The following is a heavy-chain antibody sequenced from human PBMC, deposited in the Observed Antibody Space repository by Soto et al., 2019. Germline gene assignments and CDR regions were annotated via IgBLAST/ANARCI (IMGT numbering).Heavy chain of an antibody. CDR1: GFSLSTTGEG. V-gene: IGHV2-5*02. CDR2: IYWDADK. CDR3: VQSRCGGDCLPYYSSHSYYGLDV. J-gene: IGHJ6*02. Sequence: QITLKESGPTLVKPTQTLTLTCTFSGFSLSTTGEGVGWIRQPPGKALEWLALIYWDADKRYNPSLKSRLTITXDXSXKXXVLTMNNMDPVDTATYYCVQSRCGGDCLPYYSSHSYYGLDVWGQGTTVTVSS. D-gene: IGHD2-21*02.